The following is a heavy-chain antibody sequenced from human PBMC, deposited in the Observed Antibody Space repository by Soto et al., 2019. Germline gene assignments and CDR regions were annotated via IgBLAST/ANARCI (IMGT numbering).Heavy chain of an antibody. J-gene: IGHJ4*02. D-gene: IGHD2-15*01. V-gene: IGHV1-46*02. CDR1: GYTFNSYY. CDR2: INPNGGRA. Sequence: QVQLVQSGAEVKRPGASVKLSCKASGYTFNSYYMHWLRQAPGQGPEWVGIINPNGGRAKYADRFQGRVTMNRDTTKNTIYMELSSLRSADTAVYYCARENVQHSGSSNVADYWGQGTQVIVSS. CDR3: ARENVQHSGSSNVADY.